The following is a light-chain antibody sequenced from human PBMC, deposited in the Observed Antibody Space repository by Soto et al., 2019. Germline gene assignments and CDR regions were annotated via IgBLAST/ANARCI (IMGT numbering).Light chain of an antibody. CDR2: DVT. J-gene: IGLJ1*01. Sequence: QSVLTQPASVSGSPVQSITISCTGTSSDVGGFNYVSWYQQHPGKAPKLMIYDVTNRPSGVSYRFSGSKSGNTASLTISGLQAEDEADYYCNSYTSSSTYVFGTGTQLTVL. V-gene: IGLV2-14*03. CDR1: SSDVGGFNY. CDR3: NSYTSSSTYV.